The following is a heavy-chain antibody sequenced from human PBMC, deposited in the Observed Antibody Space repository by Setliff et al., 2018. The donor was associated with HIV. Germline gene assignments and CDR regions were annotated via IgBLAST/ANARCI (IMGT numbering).Heavy chain of an antibody. J-gene: IGHJ5*01. D-gene: IGHD3-3*01. CDR2: ISTSGNT. V-gene: IGHV4-61*09. CDR1: GGSLDSGSYH. Sequence: ASETLSLTCTVSGGSLDSGSYHWSWIRQPAGKGLEWFGHISTSGNTNYNPSLKSRVTISVDTSKNQFSLKLSSVTAADTAVYYCASFDYNNFGFDSWGQGTLVTVSS. CDR3: ASFDYNNFGFDS.